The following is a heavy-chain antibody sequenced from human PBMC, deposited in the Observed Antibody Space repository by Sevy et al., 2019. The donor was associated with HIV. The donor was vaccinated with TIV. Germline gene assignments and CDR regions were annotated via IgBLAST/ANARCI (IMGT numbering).Heavy chain of an antibody. V-gene: IGHV3-30*02. CDR1: GFTFSSYG. J-gene: IGHJ1*01. CDR3: ALERLSSNVAEYFQN. Sequence: GGSLRLSCAASGFTFSSYGMHWVRQAPGKGLEWVALIWFDGSNTYYADSVKGRFTISRDNSKNALYLQMNSLRAEDTAVYYCALERLSSNVAEYFQNWGQGTLVTVSS. CDR2: IWFDGSNT. D-gene: IGHD1-1*01.